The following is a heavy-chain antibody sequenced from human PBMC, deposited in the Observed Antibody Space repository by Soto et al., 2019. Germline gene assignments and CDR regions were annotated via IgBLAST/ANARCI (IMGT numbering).Heavy chain of an antibody. V-gene: IGHV1-18*01. CDR2: ISAYNGNT. D-gene: IGHD3-22*01. CDR1: GGTFSSHA. CDR3: ARGGHDSSADALDF. J-gene: IGHJ3*01. Sequence: ASVKVSCKASGGTFSSHAFSWVRQAPGQGLEWMGWISAYNGNTNYAQRVQGRVTMSTDTSTSTAYMELRSLRSDDTAVYYCARGGHDSSADALDFWGQGTMVTVSS.